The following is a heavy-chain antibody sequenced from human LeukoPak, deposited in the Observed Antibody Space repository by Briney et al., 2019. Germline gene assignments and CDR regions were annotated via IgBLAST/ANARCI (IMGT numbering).Heavy chain of an antibody. CDR2: IRYDGSNK. CDR3: VKEIRRNYFYGMDV. Sequence: PGGSLRLSCAASEFSFSNSDMHWVRQAPGKGLEWVAFIRYDGSNKYYEDSVKGRLTISRDNAKNTLFLRMYSLRPEDTAVYYCVKEIRRNYFYGMDVWGQGTSVTVSS. J-gene: IGHJ6*02. CDR1: EFSFSNSD. V-gene: IGHV3-30*02.